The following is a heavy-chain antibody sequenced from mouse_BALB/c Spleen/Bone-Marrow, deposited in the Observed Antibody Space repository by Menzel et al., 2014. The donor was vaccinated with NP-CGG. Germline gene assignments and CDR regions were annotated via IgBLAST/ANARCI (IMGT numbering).Heavy chain of an antibody. CDR2: INPDSSTI. Sequence: EVQLQQSGGGLVQPGGSLKLSCAASGFDFSRYWMSWVRQAPGKGLEWIGEINPDSSTINYTPSLKDKFIISRDNAKNTLYLQMSKVRSADTALYYCARQGYYGKGDYWGQGTTLTVSS. CDR1: GFDFSRYW. D-gene: IGHD2-1*01. J-gene: IGHJ2*01. V-gene: IGHV4-1*02. CDR3: ARQGYYGKGDY.